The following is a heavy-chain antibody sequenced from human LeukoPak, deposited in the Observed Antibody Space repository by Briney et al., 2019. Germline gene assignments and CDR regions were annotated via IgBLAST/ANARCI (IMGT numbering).Heavy chain of an antibody. CDR3: ARAYCSGGSCYSRHYYYGMDV. V-gene: IGHV1-69*13. D-gene: IGHD2-15*01. Sequence: ASVKVSCKVSGYTLTELSMHWVRQAPGQGLEWMGGIIPIFGTANYAQKFQGRVTITADESTSTAYMELSSLRSEDTAVYYCARAYCSGGSCYSRHYYYGMDVWGQGTTVTVSS. CDR1: GYTLTELS. CDR2: IIPIFGTA. J-gene: IGHJ6*02.